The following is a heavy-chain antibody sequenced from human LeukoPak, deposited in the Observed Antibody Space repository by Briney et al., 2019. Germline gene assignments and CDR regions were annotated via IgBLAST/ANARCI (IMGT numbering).Heavy chain of an antibody. Sequence: PGGSLRLSCVGSPVTFGTSAMSWVREAPGKGLEWVSAVSAGGSNTYYADSVEGRFTISRDNSRDTLYLQMDSLRVEDTAQYFCARINCSGGTCCDYFDDWGQGTLVTGSS. D-gene: IGHD2-15*01. CDR1: PVTFGTSA. J-gene: IGHJ4*02. CDR3: ARINCSGGTCCDYFDD. CDR2: VSAGGSNT. V-gene: IGHV3-23*01.